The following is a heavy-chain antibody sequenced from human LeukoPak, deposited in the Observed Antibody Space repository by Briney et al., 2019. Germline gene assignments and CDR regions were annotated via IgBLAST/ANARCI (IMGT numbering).Heavy chain of an antibody. CDR3: ARGLVPFDY. V-gene: IGHV3-23*01. D-gene: IGHD3/OR15-3a*01. J-gene: IGHJ4*02. Sequence: GGSLRLSCAASGYTFSSYAMSWVRQAPGRGLEWVSAISGSGGSTYYADSVKGRFTISRDNSKNTLYLQMNSLRAEDTAVYYCARGLVPFDYWGQGTLVTVSS. CDR1: GYTFSSYA. CDR2: ISGSGGST.